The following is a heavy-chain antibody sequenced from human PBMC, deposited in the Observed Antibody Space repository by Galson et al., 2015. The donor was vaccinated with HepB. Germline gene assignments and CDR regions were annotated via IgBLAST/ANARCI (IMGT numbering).Heavy chain of an antibody. CDR2: IKSKTDGGTT. CDR3: TTDKIVGATRRWVSFDY. D-gene: IGHD1-26*01. J-gene: IGHJ4*02. CDR1: GFTFSNAW. V-gene: IGHV3-15*01. Sequence: SLRLSCAASGFTFSNAWMSWVRQAPGKGLEWVGRIKSKTDGGTTDYAAPVKGRFTISRDDSKNTLYLQMNSLKTEDTAVYYCTTDKIVGATRRWVSFDYWGQGTLVTVSS.